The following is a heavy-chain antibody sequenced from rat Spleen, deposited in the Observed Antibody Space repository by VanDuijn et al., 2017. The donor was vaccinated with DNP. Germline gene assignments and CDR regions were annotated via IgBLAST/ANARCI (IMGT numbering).Heavy chain of an antibody. Sequence: EVQLQESGPGLVKPSQSLSLTCSVTGYSITSSYRWNWIRKFPGNKLEWMGYINRAGSTNYNPSLKSRISITRDTSKNQFFLQLNSVTTEDTATYYCARWTYYFDYWGQGVMVTVSS. J-gene: IGHJ2*01. CDR2: INRAGST. CDR1: GYSITSSYR. V-gene: IGHV3-3*01. CDR3: ARWTYYFDY.